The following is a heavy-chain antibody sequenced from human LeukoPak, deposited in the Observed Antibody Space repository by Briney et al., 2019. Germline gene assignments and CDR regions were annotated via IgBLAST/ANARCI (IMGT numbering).Heavy chain of an antibody. Sequence: GRSLRLSCAASGFTFSSYGMHWVRQAPGKGLEWVAVIWYDGSNKYYADSVKGRFTISRDNSKNTLSLQMNSLRAEDTAVYYCARDRDYYGSGRTPDYWGQGTLVTVSS. CDR3: ARDRDYYGSGRTPDY. J-gene: IGHJ4*02. D-gene: IGHD3-10*01. CDR1: GFTFSSYG. CDR2: IWYDGSNK. V-gene: IGHV3-33*01.